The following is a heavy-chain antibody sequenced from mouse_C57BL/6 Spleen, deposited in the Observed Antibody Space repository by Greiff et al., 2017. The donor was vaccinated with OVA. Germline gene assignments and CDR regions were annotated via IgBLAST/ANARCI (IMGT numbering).Heavy chain of an antibody. CDR2: FHPYNDDT. D-gene: IGHD3-1*01. CDR3: ARRATASHYIGY. J-gene: IGHJ2*01. CDR1: GYTFTTYP. V-gene: IGHV1-47*01. Sequence: QVQLQQSGAELVKPGASVKMSCKASGYTFTTYPIEWMKQNHGKSLEWIGNFHPYNDDTKYNEKFKGKATLTVDKSSSTVYLVFSRLTSDDSAVYYCARRATASHYIGYWGQGTTLTVAS.